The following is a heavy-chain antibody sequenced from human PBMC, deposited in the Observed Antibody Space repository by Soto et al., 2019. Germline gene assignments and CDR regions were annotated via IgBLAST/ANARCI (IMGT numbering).Heavy chain of an antibody. J-gene: IGHJ4*02. CDR2: INPSGGRT. D-gene: IGHD5-12*01. V-gene: IGHV1-46*03. CDR3: ARADPGLATRRQGY. Sequence: ASVKVSCKASGYTFTSYYMHWVRQAPGQGLEWMGIINPSGGRTSYAQKFQGRVTMIRETSTSTVYMELSSLRSEDRAVFFCARADPGLATRRQGYCGQGTLFTVSS. CDR1: GYTFTSYY.